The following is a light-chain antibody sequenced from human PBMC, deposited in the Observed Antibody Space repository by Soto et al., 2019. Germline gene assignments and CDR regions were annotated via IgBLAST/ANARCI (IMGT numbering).Light chain of an antibody. CDR1: QNIFSY. CDR3: QQSYSAPLT. Sequence: DIHITHSPFSLSASVCYRVTITFLASQNIFSYLNWYQQKPGKAPKLLIYAASNLQSGVPSRFSGSGSGTDFTLTISSLQREDFATYHCQQSYSAPLTFGQGTKVDIK. CDR2: AAS. V-gene: IGKV1-39*01. J-gene: IGKJ1*01.